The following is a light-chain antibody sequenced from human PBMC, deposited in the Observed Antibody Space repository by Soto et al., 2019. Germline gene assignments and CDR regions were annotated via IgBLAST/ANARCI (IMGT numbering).Light chain of an antibody. Sequence: EIVSTQSPGTLSLSPGERATLSCRASQSVSSSYLAWYQQKPGQAPRLLIYGASSRATGIPDRFSGSGSGTDFTLTISRLEPEDFATYYCQQYNSYPWTFGQGTKVDIK. CDR3: QQYNSYPWT. CDR2: GAS. J-gene: IGKJ1*01. V-gene: IGKV3-20*01. CDR1: QSVSSSY.